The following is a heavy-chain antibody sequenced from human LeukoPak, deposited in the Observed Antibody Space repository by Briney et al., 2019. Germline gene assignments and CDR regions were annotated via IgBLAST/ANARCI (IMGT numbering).Heavy chain of an antibody. D-gene: IGHD2-2*01. V-gene: IGHV3-33*01. CDR2: IWYDGSNK. CDR3: ARGSCSSTSCYWDYYYMDV. CDR1: GFTFRKHG. Sequence: GTSLRLSCAASGFTFRKHGMHWVRQAPGKGLEWVAVIWYDGSNKYYADSVKGRFTISRDNSKNTLYLQMNSLRAEDMAVYYCARGSCSSTSCYWDYYYMDVWGKGTTVTVSS. J-gene: IGHJ6*03.